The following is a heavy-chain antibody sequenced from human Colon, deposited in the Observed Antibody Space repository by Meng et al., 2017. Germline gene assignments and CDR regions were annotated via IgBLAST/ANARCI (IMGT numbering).Heavy chain of an antibody. CDR3: VRGGQTGAVVYFQY. CDR1: GYTFTTYG. D-gene: IGHD4/OR15-4a*01. Sequence: ASVKVSCKASGYTFTTYGISWVRQAPGQGLEWMGWISAYYGNTNYAQKFQGRVTMTTDTSTRTAHLELRSLRSDDTAVYYCVRGGQTGAVVYFQYWGQGTQVTVSS. V-gene: IGHV1-18*04. CDR2: ISAYYGNT. J-gene: IGHJ1*01.